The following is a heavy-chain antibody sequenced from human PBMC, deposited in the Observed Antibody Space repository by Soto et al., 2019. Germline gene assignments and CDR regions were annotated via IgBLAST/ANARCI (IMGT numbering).Heavy chain of an antibody. J-gene: IGHJ6*02. CDR2: ISGSGDRT. CDR1: GFTFSSYA. CDR3: ASGRGRYFYYGMDV. V-gene: IGHV3-23*01. Sequence: EVQLLESGGGLVQPGGSLRLSCAASGFTFSSYAITWVRQAPGKGLEWVSVISGSGDRTYYADSVKGRFTISRDNSKNTLYLQMNSLRAEDTAVYYCASGRGRYFYYGMDVWGQGTTVTVS. D-gene: IGHD1-26*01.